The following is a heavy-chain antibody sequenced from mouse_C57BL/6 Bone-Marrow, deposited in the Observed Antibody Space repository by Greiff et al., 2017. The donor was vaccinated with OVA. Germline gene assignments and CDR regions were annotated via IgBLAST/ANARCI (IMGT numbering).Heavy chain of an antibody. D-gene: IGHD1-1*01. Sequence: EVKVVESGGGLVQPGGSLKLSCAASGLTFSDYGMAWVRQAPRKGPEWVAFISNLAYSIYYADTVTGRFTISRENAKNTLYLEMSSLRSEDTAMYYCARYDYGGFAYWGQGTLVTVSA. CDR1: GLTFSDYG. CDR2: ISNLAYSI. CDR3: ARYDYGGFAY. J-gene: IGHJ3*01. V-gene: IGHV5-15*01.